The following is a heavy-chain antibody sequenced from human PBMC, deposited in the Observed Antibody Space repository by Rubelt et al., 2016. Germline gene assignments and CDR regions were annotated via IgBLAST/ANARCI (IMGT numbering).Heavy chain of an antibody. D-gene: IGHD6-19*01. CDR3: AGKAVAGTDPRGPYYYGMDV. Sequence: SSYAISWVRQAPGQGLEWMGGIIPIFGTANYAQKFQGRVTITADKSTSTAYMELSSLRSEDTAVYYCAGKAVAGTDPRGPYYYGMDVWGQGTTVTVSS. CDR2: IIPIFGTA. J-gene: IGHJ6*02. V-gene: IGHV1-69*06. CDR1: SSYA.